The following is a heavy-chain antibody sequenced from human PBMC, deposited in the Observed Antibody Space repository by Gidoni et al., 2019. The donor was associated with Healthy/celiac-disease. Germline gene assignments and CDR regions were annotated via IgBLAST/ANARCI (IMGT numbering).Heavy chain of an antibody. CDR2: IVHSGST. J-gene: IGHJ6*03. D-gene: IGHD6-6*01. V-gene: IGHV4-30-2*01. Sequence: QLQLQESGSGLVKPSQPLSLTCAVSGGSISSGGYSWSWIRQPPVKGLEWIGYIVHSGSTYSNPSLKSLVTISVDRSKNQFSLKLSSVTAADTAVYYCARAISSRPVYYYYIDVWGKGTTVTVSS. CDR3: ARAISSRPVYYYYIDV. CDR1: GGSISSGGYS.